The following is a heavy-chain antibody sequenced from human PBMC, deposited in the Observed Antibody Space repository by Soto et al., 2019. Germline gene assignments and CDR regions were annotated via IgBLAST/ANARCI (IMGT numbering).Heavy chain of an antibody. V-gene: IGHV4-34*01. CDR1: GGSFSGYY. Sequence: PSETLSLTCAVYGGSFSGYYWSWIRQPPGKGLEWIGEINHSGSTNYNPSLKSRVTISVDTSKNQFSLKLSSVTAADTAVYYCARGPLVVPANYYYYMDVWGKGTTVTVSS. CDR2: INHSGST. D-gene: IGHD2-2*01. J-gene: IGHJ6*03. CDR3: ARGPLVVPANYYYYMDV.